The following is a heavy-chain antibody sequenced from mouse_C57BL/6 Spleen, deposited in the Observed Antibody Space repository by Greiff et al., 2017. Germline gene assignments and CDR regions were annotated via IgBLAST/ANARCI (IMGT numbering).Heavy chain of an antibody. J-gene: IGHJ2*01. CDR1: GYSITSGYY. CDR3: AKASPYLEYYFDY. Sequence: EVQVVESGPGLVKPSQSLSLTCSVTGYSITSGYYWNWIRQFPGNNLEWMGYISYDGSNNYNPSLKNRISITRDTSKNQFFLKLNSVTTEDTATYYCAKASPYLEYYFDYWGQGTTLTVSS. CDR2: ISYDGSN. V-gene: IGHV3-6*01.